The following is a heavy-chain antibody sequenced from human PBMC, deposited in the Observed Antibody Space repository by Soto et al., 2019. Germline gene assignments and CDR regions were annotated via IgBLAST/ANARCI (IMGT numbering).Heavy chain of an antibody. V-gene: IGHV1-2*02. D-gene: IGHD3-22*01. Sequence: ASVKVSCKASGYTFTDYYLHWVRQAPGQGLEWMGWVKPYSDGREYAQRFQGRVTMTKDTSINTAYMALSRLRSDDTAIYYCARGPKDYYDSTEELDYWGQGTLVTVSS. CDR2: VKPYSDGR. J-gene: IGHJ4*02. CDR1: GYTFTDYY. CDR3: ARGPKDYYDSTEELDY.